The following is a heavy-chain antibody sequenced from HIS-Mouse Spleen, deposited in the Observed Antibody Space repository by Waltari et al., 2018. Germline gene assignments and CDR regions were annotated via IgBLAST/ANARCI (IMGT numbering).Heavy chain of an antibody. V-gene: IGHV3-30*18. D-gene: IGHD3-22*01. CDR2: ISYDGSNK. CDR1: GFRFSGSA. J-gene: IGHJ3*02. CDR3: AKDRLYDSSGYYFDAFDI. Sequence: QVQLVGSGGGVVQPGTSLRRPCVACGFRFSGSASACARQAPSKGSEWVAVISYDGSNKYYADSVKGRVTISRDNSKNTLYLQMNSLRAEDTAVYYCAKDRLYDSSGYYFDAFDIWGQGTMVTVSS.